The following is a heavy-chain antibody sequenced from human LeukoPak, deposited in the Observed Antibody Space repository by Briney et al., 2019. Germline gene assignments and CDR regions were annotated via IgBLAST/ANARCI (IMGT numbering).Heavy chain of an antibody. V-gene: IGHV4-61*02. J-gene: IGHJ4*02. Sequence: PSETLSLTCTVSGGSISSGSYYWSWIRQPAGKGLEWIGRIYTSGSTNYNPSLKSRVTMSVDTPKNQFSLRLSSVTAADTAMHYCARMEVGETSLDYWGQGTLVTVSS. D-gene: IGHD1-26*01. CDR2: IYTSGST. CDR3: ARMEVGETSLDY. CDR1: GGSISSGSYY.